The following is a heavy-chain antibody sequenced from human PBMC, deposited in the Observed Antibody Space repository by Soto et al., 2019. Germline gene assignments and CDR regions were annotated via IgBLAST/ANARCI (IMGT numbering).Heavy chain of an antibody. V-gene: IGHV4-34*01. Sequence: LSLTCAVYGGSFSGYYWSWIRQPPGKGLEWIGEINHSGSTNYNPSLKSRVTISVDTSKNQFSLKLSSVTAADTAVYYCARGKHSSGWYGFDYWGQGTLVTVSS. D-gene: IGHD6-19*01. CDR2: INHSGST. J-gene: IGHJ4*02. CDR3: ARGKHSSGWYGFDY. CDR1: GGSFSGYY.